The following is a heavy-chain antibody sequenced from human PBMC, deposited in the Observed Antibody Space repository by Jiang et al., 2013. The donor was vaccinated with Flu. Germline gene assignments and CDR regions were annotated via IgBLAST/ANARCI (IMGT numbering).Heavy chain of an antibody. J-gene: IGHJ4*02. CDR1: GASIRSSS. V-gene: IGHV4-59*01. D-gene: IGHD1-1*01. CDR3: ARVEGTTTIADY. CDR2: FHYSGST. Sequence: GPGLVKPSETLSVTCTVSGASIRSSSWSWIRQPPGKGLEWMGYFHYSGSTNYNPSLKSRVTMSVDTSKSQFSLRLSSVTAADTAVYYCARVEGTTTIADYWGQGTLVTVSS.